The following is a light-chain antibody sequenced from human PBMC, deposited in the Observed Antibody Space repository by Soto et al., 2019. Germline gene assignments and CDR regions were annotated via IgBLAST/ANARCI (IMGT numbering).Light chain of an antibody. CDR1: SSDIEAGYD. Sequence: QSVLTQTPSMSGAPGQRVTISCTGSSSDIEAGYDVHWYQQFPGTAPKLLIYSNINRPSGVPDRFSGSKSGTSASLAITGLQAEDEADYYCQSYDSSLGGSKGVFVGGTKLTVL. CDR3: QSYDSSLGGSKGV. V-gene: IGLV1-40*01. J-gene: IGLJ3*02. CDR2: SNI.